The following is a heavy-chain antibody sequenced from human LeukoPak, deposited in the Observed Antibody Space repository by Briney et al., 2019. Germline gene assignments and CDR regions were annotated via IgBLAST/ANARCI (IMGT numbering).Heavy chain of an antibody. V-gene: IGHV4-34*01. CDR3: ARLVWGALNKFDY. CDR1: GGSFSGCY. J-gene: IGHJ4*02. D-gene: IGHD5/OR15-5a*01. Sequence: SETLSLTFAVYGGSFSGCYWSWIRQPPGKGLEWIGEINHSGSTNYNPSLKSRVTISVDTSKNQFSLKLSSVTAADTAVYYCARLVWGALNKFDYWGQGTLVTVSS. CDR2: INHSGST.